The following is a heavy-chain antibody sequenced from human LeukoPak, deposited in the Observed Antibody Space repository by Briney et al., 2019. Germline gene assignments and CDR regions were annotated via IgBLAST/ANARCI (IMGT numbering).Heavy chain of an antibody. V-gene: IGHV1-18*01. Sequence: ASVKVSCKASGYTFSNFGISWVRQAPGQGLEWMGWLSGNNDNPNYGQKFQGRLTVTTDSSTSTAYMESRNLRSADTAVYYCARDGTSTDDYWGQGTLVTVSS. D-gene: IGHD2-2*01. CDR2: LSGNNDNP. CDR1: GYTFSNFG. CDR3: ARDGTSTDDY. J-gene: IGHJ4*02.